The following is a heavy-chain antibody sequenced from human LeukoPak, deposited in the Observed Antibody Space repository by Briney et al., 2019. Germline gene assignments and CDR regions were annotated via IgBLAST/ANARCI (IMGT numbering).Heavy chain of an antibody. Sequence: ASVKVSCKASGYTFTNYGLSWVRQAPGQGLEWMGWRSAYNGNTKYAQTLQGRVTMTTDTSTSTAYMELRSLRSDDTAVYSCARDHSSSCQLFDYWGQGTLVTVSS. V-gene: IGHV1-18*01. J-gene: IGHJ4*02. D-gene: IGHD6-13*01. CDR2: RSAYNGNT. CDR1: GYTFTNYG. CDR3: ARDHSSSCQLFDY.